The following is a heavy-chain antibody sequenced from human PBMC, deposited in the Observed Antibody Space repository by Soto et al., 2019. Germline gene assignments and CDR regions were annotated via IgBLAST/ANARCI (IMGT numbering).Heavy chain of an antibody. V-gene: IGHV5-51*01. Sequence: GESLKISCRTSGYRFTSYWIARVRQMPGKGLEWMGIIFPSDSDTRYSPSFQGQVTISADRSTSTVFLQWVSLKASDTAVYFCARKDKSGYFNWFDPWGQGTLVTVSS. D-gene: IGHD3-22*01. J-gene: IGHJ5*02. CDR3: ARKDKSGYFNWFDP. CDR1: GYRFTSYW. CDR2: IFPSDSDT.